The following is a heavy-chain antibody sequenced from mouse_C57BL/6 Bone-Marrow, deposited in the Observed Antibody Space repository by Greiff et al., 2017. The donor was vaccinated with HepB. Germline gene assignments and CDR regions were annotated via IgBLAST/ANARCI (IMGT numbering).Heavy chain of an antibody. D-gene: IGHD1-1*01. CDR2: IYPGDGDT. J-gene: IGHJ2*01. V-gene: IGHV1-82*01. Sequence: VQLQQSGPELVKPGASVKISCKASGYAFSSSWMNWVKQRPGKGLEWIGRIYPGDGDTNYNGKFKGKATLTADKSSSTAYMQLSSLTSEDSAVYFCARREDYGSSRFDYWGQGTTLTVSS. CDR3: ARREDYGSSRFDY. CDR1: GYAFSSSW.